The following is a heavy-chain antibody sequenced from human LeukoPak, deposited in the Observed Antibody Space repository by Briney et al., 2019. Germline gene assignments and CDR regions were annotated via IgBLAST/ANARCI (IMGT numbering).Heavy chain of an antibody. J-gene: IGHJ6*02. Sequence: GGSLRLSCAASGFTFATDSMNWVRQAPGKGLEWVSVIYSGGSTYYADSVKGRFTISRDNSKNTLYLQMNSLRAEDTAVYYCARDILRGMDVWGQGTTVTVSS. CDR1: GFTFATDS. CDR3: ARDILRGMDV. V-gene: IGHV3-66*01. CDR2: IYSGGST. D-gene: IGHD1-26*01.